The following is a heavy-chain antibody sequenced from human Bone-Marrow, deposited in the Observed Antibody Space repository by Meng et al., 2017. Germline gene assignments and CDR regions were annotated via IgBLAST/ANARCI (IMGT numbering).Heavy chain of an antibody. CDR1: GYTFTRYD. Sequence: GAEGKQPGASGRGSCKASGYTFTRYDIQWVRQAFRQWLEWMEWINACNGNTKYSQKCQGRVTITRDKYASTGYMELSSLGYEDTAVYYCERDEGSYFDYWGQGTLVTVSS. CDR3: ERDEGSYFDY. V-gene: IGHV1-3*01. D-gene: IGHD1-26*01. J-gene: IGHJ4*02. CDR2: INACNGNT.